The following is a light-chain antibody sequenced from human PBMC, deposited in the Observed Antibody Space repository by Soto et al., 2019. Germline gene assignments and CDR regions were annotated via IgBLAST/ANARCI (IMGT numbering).Light chain of an antibody. CDR3: QQSYSTPYT. CDR2: AIS. CDR1: QSITNY. V-gene: IGKV1-39*01. Sequence: DIPMTQSPSSLSASVGDRVTITCRASQSITNYLNWYQQKPGKAPKLLMYAISTLQSGVPSRFGGSGSGTEFTLTISNLQPDDFATYYCQQSYSTPYTFGQGTKVEI. J-gene: IGKJ2*01.